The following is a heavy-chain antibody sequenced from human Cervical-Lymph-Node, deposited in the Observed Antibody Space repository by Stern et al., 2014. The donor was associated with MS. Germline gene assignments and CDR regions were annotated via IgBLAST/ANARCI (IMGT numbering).Heavy chain of an antibody. V-gene: IGHV4-39*01. CDR3: ARLLSDSSSWN. CDR1: GGSISHNIYY. CDR2: IYYNGKT. Sequence: QLQLQESGPGLVKPSETLSLTCTVSGGSISHNIYYWGWIRQPPGKGLEWIGMIYYNGKTYYSPSLEGRITMSVNTSKNQFSLRVNSVTASDTAVYYCARLLSDSSSWNWGQGTLVTVSS. J-gene: IGHJ4*02. D-gene: IGHD6-6*01.